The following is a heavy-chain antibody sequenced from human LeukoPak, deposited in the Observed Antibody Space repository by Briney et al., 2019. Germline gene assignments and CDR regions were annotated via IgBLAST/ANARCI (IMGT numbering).Heavy chain of an antibody. V-gene: IGHV3-23*01. CDR2: ISGSGGST. J-gene: IGHJ5*02. Sequence: PGGSLRLSCAASGFTFSSYGMSWVRQAPGKGLEWVSAISGSGGSTYYADSVKGRFTISRDNSKNTLYLQMNSLRAEDTAVYYCAKCPGSSGWFNWFDPWGQGTLVTVPS. D-gene: IGHD6-19*01. CDR1: GFTFSSYG. CDR3: AKCPGSSGWFNWFDP.